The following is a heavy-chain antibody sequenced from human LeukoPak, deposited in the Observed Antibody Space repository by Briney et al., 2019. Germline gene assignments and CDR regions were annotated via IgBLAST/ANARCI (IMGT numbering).Heavy chain of an antibody. CDR1: GFTVSSNY. CDR2: IYSGGST. D-gene: IGHD6-19*01. J-gene: IGHJ4*02. Sequence: PGGSLRLSCAASGFTVSSNYMSWVRQAPGKGLEWVSVIYSGGSTYYADSVKGRFTISRDNSKNTLYLQMNSLRAEDTAVYYCASFVGSGWYYFDYWGQGTLVTVSS. CDR3: ASFVGSGWYYFDY. V-gene: IGHV3-53*01.